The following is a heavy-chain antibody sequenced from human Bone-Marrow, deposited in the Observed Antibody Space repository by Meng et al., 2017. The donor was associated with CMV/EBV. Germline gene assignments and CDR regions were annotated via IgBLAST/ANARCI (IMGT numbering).Heavy chain of an antibody. CDR3: ARNTDLSGSYDY. CDR2: ISSSSSYI. V-gene: IGHV3-21*04. CDR1: GFTFSSYS. Sequence: GGSLRLSCAASGFTFSSYSMNWVRQAPGKGLEWVSSISSSSSYIYYADSVKGRFTISRDNAKNSLYLQMNSLRAEDTAVYYCARNTDLSGSYDYWGQGTLVTVSS. D-gene: IGHD1-26*01. J-gene: IGHJ4*02.